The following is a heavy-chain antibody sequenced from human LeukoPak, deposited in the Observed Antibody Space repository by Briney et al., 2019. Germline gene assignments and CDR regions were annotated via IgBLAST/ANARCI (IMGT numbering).Heavy chain of an antibody. D-gene: IGHD3-10*01. J-gene: IGHJ6*03. Sequence: PGGSLRLSCAGSGFTFSSYGMSWVRQAPGKGLEWVSAISGSGGSTYYADSVKGRFTISRDNSKNTLYLQMNSLRAEDTAVYYCAKVKGRGSGSYYSINYYMDVWGKGTTVTISS. CDR2: ISGSGGST. CDR1: GFTFSSYG. CDR3: AKVKGRGSGSYYSINYYMDV. V-gene: IGHV3-23*01.